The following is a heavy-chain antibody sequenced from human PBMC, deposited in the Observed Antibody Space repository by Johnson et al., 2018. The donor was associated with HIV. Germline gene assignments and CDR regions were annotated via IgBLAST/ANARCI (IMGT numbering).Heavy chain of an antibody. V-gene: IGHV3-33*01. CDR3: ALSGGAAAYDAFDI. D-gene: IGHD6-13*01. CDR2: IWYDGSNK. J-gene: IGHJ3*02. Sequence: QVQLVESGGGLVQPGGSLRLSCAASGFTFSSYGMHWVRQAPGKGLEWVAVIWYDGSNKYYADSVKGRFTISRDNSKNTLYLQMNSLRAEDTAVYYCALSGGAAAYDAFDIWGQGTMVTVSS. CDR1: GFTFSSYG.